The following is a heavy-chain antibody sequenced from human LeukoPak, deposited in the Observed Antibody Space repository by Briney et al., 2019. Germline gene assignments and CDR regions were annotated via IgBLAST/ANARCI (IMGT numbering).Heavy chain of an antibody. CDR2: INPNNGGT. V-gene: IGHV1-2*02. CDR1: GYTVTGYY. CDR3: ASRDGSGSYYTDY. D-gene: IGHD3-10*01. Sequence: ASVKVSCKASGYTVTGYYMHWVRQAPEQGLERMGWINPNNGGTNYAQKLQGRVTMTRDTSISAAYMELSRLRSDDTAVYYCASRDGSGSYYTDYWGQGTLVTVSS. J-gene: IGHJ4*02.